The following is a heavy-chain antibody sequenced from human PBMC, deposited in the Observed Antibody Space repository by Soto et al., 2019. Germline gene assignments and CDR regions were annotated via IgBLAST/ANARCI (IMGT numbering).Heavy chain of an antibody. CDR2: IYHSGST. D-gene: IGHD2-2*01. J-gene: IGHJ6*02. V-gene: IGHV4-38-2*01. CDR1: GYSISSGYY. CDR3: AVVSDYYYYYGMDV. Sequence: SETLSLTCAVSGYSISSGYYWGWIRQPPGKVLEWIGSIYHSGSTYYNPSLKSRVTISVDTSKNQFSLKLSSVTAADTAVYYCAVVSDYYYYYGMDVWGQGTTVTVSS.